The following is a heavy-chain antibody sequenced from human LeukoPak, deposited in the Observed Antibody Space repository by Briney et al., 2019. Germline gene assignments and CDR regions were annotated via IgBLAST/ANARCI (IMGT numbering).Heavy chain of an antibody. V-gene: IGHV6-1*01. D-gene: IGHD4-17*01. J-gene: IGHJ3*02. CDR1: GDSVSSNSAA. CDR2: TYYRSKWYN. CDR3: ARVNALGGTVTTLGAFDI. Sequence: SQTLSLTCAISGDSVSSNSAARNWIRQSPSRGLEWLGRTYYRSKWYNDYAVSVKSRITINPDTSKNQFSLQLNSVTPEDTAVYYCARVNALGGTVTTLGAFDIWGQGTMATVSS.